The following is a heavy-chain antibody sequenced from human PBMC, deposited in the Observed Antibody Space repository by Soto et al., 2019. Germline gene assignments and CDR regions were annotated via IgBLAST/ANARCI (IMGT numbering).Heavy chain of an antibody. Sequence: QVQLVQSGAEVKKPGSSVKVSCKASGGTFSSYAIRWVRQAPGQGLEWMGGIIPIFGTTHYAQKFQGRVTITEDESTSTADMELSSLRSEDTAVYYCAREETGPVGTGWFDPWGQRTLVTFAS. J-gene: IGHJ5*02. V-gene: IGHV1-69*12. D-gene: IGHD3-10*01. CDR3: AREETGPVGTGWFDP. CDR2: IIPIFGTT. CDR1: GGTFSSYA.